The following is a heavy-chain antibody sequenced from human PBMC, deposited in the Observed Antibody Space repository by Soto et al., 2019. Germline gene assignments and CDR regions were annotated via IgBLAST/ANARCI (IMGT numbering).Heavy chain of an antibody. CDR1: GYSFTSYW. CDR2: IYPGDSDT. Sequence: PGESLKISCNGSGYSFTSYWIGWVRQMPGKGLEWMGIIYPGDSDTRHSPSFQGQVTISADKSISTAYLQWSSLKASDTAMYYCARVDTQPTILGVYYYYGMDVWGQGTKVTVYS. V-gene: IGHV5-51*01. CDR3: ARVDTQPTILGVYYYYGMDV. J-gene: IGHJ6*02. D-gene: IGHD3-3*01.